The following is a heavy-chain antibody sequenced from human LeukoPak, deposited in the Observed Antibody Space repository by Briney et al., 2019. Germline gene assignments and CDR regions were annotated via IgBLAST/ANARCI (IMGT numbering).Heavy chain of an antibody. CDR1: GYPFSSYS. D-gene: IGHD2/OR15-2a*01. CDR2: ISVSGGVR. Sequence: GGSLRLSCVASGYPFSSYSMNWIRQAPGKGLEWVSYISVSGGVRSFADSVKGRFTISRDDARNSLYLQMNSLKDEDTAVYYCARDRGYFYDQLDYWGQGTLVTVSS. CDR3: ARDRGYFYDQLDY. V-gene: IGHV3-48*02. J-gene: IGHJ4*02.